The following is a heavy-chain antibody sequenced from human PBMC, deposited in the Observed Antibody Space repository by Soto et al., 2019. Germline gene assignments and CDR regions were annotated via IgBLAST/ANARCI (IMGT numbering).Heavy chain of an antibody. Sequence: ASVKVSCKASGYTFTSYDINWVRQATGQGLEWMGWMNPNSGNTSYAQKFQGRVTMTRNTSTSTAYMELSSLRSEDTAVYYCASRVVVPAADWFDPWGQGTLVTV. CDR3: ASRVVVPAADWFDP. J-gene: IGHJ5*02. V-gene: IGHV1-8*01. CDR2: MNPNSGNT. D-gene: IGHD2-2*01. CDR1: GYTFTSYD.